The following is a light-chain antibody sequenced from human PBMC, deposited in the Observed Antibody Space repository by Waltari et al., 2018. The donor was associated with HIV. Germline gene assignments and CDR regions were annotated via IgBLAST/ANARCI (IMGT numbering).Light chain of an antibody. Sequence: QSVVTQPPSASGTPGQNISISCSGDISNLGGNFVYWYQQRPGTAPRLIIYRNGQRPSGVPDRVSGSKAATSACLAIRGLRSEDEADYHCSTWDNSLSHGVFGGGTKVTVL. V-gene: IGLV1-47*01. CDR2: RNG. CDR1: ISNLGGNF. CDR3: STWDNSLSHGV. J-gene: IGLJ3*02.